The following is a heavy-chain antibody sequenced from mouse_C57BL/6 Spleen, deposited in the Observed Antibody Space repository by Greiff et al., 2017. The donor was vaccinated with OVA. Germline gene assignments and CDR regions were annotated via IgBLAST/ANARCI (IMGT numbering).Heavy chain of an antibody. J-gene: IGHJ2*01. V-gene: IGHV1-15*01. CDR2: IDPETGGT. CDR1: GYTFTDYE. Sequence: VQLQQSGAELVRPGASVTLSCKASGYTFTDYEMHWVKQTPVHGLEWIGAIDPETGGTAYNQKFKGKAILTADKSSSTAYMELRSLTSEDSAVYYCTRSGGYDAFDYWGPGTTLTVSS. CDR3: TRSGGYDAFDY. D-gene: IGHD2-2*01.